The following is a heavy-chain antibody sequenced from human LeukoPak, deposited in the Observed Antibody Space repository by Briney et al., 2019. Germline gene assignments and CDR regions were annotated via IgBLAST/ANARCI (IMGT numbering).Heavy chain of an antibody. D-gene: IGHD1-26*01. Sequence: GASVKVSCKASGGTFSSYAISWVRQAPGQGLEWMGRIIPIFGTANYAQKFQGRVTITTDESTSTAYMELSSLISDDTAVYYCARDLSSTPQWELDYWGQGTRVTVSS. V-gene: IGHV1-69*05. J-gene: IGHJ4*02. CDR1: GGTFSSYA. CDR2: IIPIFGTA. CDR3: ARDLSSTPQWELDY.